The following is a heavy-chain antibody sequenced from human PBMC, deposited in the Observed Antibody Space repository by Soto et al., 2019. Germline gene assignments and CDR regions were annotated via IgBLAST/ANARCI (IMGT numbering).Heavy chain of an antibody. V-gene: IGHV4-31*03. D-gene: IGHD2-2*01. CDR1: GGSVSSGAYY. CDR2: IYYTGST. J-gene: IGHJ4*02. Sequence: QVQLQESGPGLVKPSQTLSLTCTVSGGSVSSGAYYWSWIRQLPGKGLEWIGYIYYTGSTYYNPSLKSRVTISVDTSKNQFSLKLSSVTAADTAVYYCARGAVVPAAAFDSWGQGTLVTVSS. CDR3: ARGAVVPAAAFDS.